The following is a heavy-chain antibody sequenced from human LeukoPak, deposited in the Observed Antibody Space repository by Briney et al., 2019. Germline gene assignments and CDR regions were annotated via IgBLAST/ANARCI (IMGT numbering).Heavy chain of an antibody. V-gene: IGHV3-7*01. CDR2: IKQDGDVK. Sequence: GGSLRLSCVGSRFSLSTYWMSWVRQATGKGLEWVANIKQDGDVKQYVDSVKGRFTISRDNAKNSVYVQMNDLTVEDTAVYYCAAGDTFDIWGQGTLVTVSS. CDR3: AAGDTFDI. J-gene: IGHJ3*02. CDR1: RFSLSTYW. D-gene: IGHD3-16*01.